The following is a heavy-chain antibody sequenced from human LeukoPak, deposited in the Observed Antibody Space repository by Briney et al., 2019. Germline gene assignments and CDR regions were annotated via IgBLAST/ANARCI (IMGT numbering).Heavy chain of an antibody. CDR2: VTGGDST. Sequence: GGSLRLSCVASGFTFSTYAMSWVRQAQGKGLEWVSTVTGGDSTYYADSVKSRFTISRDTSKNTLYLQMNSMRAEDTAIYYSAKDHYGDYDIDYWGQGTLVTASS. D-gene: IGHD4-17*01. V-gene: IGHV3-23*01. CDR3: AKDHYGDYDIDY. CDR1: GFTFSTYA. J-gene: IGHJ4*02.